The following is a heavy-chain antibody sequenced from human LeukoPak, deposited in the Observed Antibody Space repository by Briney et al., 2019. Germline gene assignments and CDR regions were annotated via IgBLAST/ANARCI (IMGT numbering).Heavy chain of an antibody. CDR2: IYSGGGK. V-gene: IGHV3-66*01. Sequence: GGSLRLSCAASGFTVSTNYMSWVRQAPGKGLEWVSLIYSGGGKYYADSVKGRFTISRDNSRNTLSLQMNSLRVDDTAVYYCARGFRSVTTWGYFDYWGQGALVTVSS. J-gene: IGHJ4*02. D-gene: IGHD4-17*01. CDR3: ARGFRSVTTWGYFDY. CDR1: GFTVSTNY.